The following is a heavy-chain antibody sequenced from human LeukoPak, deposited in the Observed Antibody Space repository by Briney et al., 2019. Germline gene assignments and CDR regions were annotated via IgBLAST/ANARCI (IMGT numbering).Heavy chain of an antibody. J-gene: IGHJ4*02. D-gene: IGHD6-13*01. CDR3: AKDRYSGLNTIDY. CDR2: ISYDGSYK. Sequence: PGGSLRLSCAASEFTFNTYGMHWVRQAPGKGLEWVAVISYDGSYKFYADSVKGRFTVSRDNSKSTLYLQMNSLRAEDTAVYYCAKDRYSGLNTIDYWGQGTLVTVSS. V-gene: IGHV3-30*18. CDR1: EFTFNTYG.